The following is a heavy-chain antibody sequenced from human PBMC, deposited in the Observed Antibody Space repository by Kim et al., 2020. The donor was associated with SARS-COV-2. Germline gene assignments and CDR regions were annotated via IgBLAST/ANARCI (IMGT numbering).Heavy chain of an antibody. CDR1: GFTFSNYN. Sequence: GGSLRLSCAASGFTFSNYNMNWVRQPPGKGLEWVSSISSSSSYIYYADSVKGRFTISRDNAENSLYLQMNSLRAEDTAVYYCARGSSGSYFDPYWGQGTL. V-gene: IGHV3-21*01. D-gene: IGHD3-10*01. CDR3: ARGSSGSYFDPY. CDR2: ISSSSSYI. J-gene: IGHJ4*02.